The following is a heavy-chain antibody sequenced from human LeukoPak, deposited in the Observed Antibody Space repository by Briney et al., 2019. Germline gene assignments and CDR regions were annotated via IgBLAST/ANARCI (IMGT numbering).Heavy chain of an antibody. D-gene: IGHD6-13*01. Sequence: SETLSLTCTVSGGSISSSSYYWGWIRQPPGKGLEWIGSIYYSGSTYYNPSLKSRVTMSVDTSKNQFSLKLSSVTAADTAVYYCASRGESIAAAGTDYWGQGTLVTVSS. V-gene: IGHV4-39*01. CDR3: ASRGESIAAAGTDY. CDR1: GGSISSSSYY. CDR2: IYYSGST. J-gene: IGHJ4*02.